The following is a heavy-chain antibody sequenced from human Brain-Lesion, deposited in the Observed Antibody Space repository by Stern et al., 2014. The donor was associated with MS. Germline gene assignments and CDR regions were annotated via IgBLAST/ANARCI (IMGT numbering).Heavy chain of an antibody. CDR1: GGSIGRSSYY. Sequence: VQLQESGPGLVKPSETLSLTCTVSGGSIGRSSYYWGWIRQPPGKGLEWLGNIFYTGSTFYDPSLKSRVTITVGTSNNHFSLSLTSVTAADTAVYYCARGAGVFDSWGQGTLVTVSP. V-gene: IGHV4-39*02. CDR2: IFYTGST. J-gene: IGHJ4*02. D-gene: IGHD6-19*01. CDR3: ARGAGVFDS.